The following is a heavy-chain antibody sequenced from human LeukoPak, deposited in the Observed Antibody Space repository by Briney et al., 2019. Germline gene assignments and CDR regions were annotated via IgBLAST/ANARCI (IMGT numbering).Heavy chain of an antibody. CDR3: AKRGVVIRVILVGFHKEAYYFDS. D-gene: IGHD3-22*01. J-gene: IGHJ4*02. V-gene: IGHV3-23*01. Sequence: GGSLRLSCAVSGITLRNYGMSWVRQAPGKGLEWVAGISDSGGSTNYADSAKGRFTISRDNPKNTLYLKMNSLRAEDTAVYFCAKRGVVIRVILVGFHKEAYYFDSWGQGALVTVSS. CDR1: GITLRNYG. CDR2: ISDSGGST.